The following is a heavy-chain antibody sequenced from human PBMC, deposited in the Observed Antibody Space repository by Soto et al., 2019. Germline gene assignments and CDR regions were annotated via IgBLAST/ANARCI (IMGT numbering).Heavy chain of an antibody. J-gene: IGHJ4*02. Sequence: QVQLVQSGAEVKKPGSSVKVSCKASGGTFSSYAISWVRQAPGQGLEWMGGIIPIFGTANYAQKFQGRVTITADESTSTAYMELSSLRSEDTAVYHCAKESSGYNYGFYNYFDYWGQGTLVTVSS. CDR1: GGTFSSYA. V-gene: IGHV1-69*01. D-gene: IGHD5-18*01. CDR2: IIPIFGTA. CDR3: AKESSGYNYGFYNYFDY.